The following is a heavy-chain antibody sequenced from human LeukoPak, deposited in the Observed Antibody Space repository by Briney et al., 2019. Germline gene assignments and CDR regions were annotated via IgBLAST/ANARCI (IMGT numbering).Heavy chain of an antibody. Sequence: SQTLSLTCTVSGGSISSASYYWSWIRQPAGKGLEWIGRIYTSGSTNYNPSLKTRVSMSVDTSKNQFSLKLNSVAAADTAVYYCARGSYYYDSRGNRDAFDIWGQGTMVTVSS. V-gene: IGHV4-61*02. CDR2: IYTSGST. J-gene: IGHJ3*02. D-gene: IGHD3-22*01. CDR3: ARGSYYYDSRGNRDAFDI. CDR1: GGSISSASYY.